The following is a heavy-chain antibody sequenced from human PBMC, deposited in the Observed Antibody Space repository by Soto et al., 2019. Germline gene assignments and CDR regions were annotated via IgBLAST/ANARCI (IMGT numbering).Heavy chain of an antibody. V-gene: IGHV1-18*01. CDR1: GYTFSDYG. CDR3: AREPPETPPDY. CDR2: ISAKNGNT. Sequence: QVQLVQSGADVKKPGASVKVSCKASGYTFSDYGISWVRQAPGQGLEWMGWISAKNGNTNFAQKFRGSVTMTTDTSTSTVYMELRSLKPDDTAVYYCAREPPETPPDYWGQGTLVTVSS. J-gene: IGHJ4*02.